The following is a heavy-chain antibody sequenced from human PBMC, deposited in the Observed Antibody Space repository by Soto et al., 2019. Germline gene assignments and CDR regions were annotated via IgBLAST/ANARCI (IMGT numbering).Heavy chain of an antibody. Sequence: EVQLMESGGGLVQPGGSLRLYCAASGFTFSNYAMTWVRQAPGKGLEWVSVIRGSGDVRYYADSVQGRFAISRDNSKNTLYLQMNSLRDEDTAIYYCAKHGGPSYSYYLDVWGKGTTVTVSS. V-gene: IGHV3-23*01. D-gene: IGHD3-3*01. J-gene: IGHJ6*03. CDR1: GFTFSNYA. CDR3: AKHGGPSYSYYLDV. CDR2: IRGSGDVR.